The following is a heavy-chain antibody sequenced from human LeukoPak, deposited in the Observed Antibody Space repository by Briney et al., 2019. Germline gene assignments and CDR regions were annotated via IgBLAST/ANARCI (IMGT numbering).Heavy chain of an antibody. CDR2: IYSGGST. J-gene: IGHJ3*02. CDR1: GFTVRGNY. D-gene: IGHD2-2*01. CDR3: ARDVLVPAADCVSDI. V-gene: IGHV3-53*01. Sequence: GGSLRLSCAASGFTVRGNYMSGVPQAPGKGLEWVSVIYSGGSTYYADSVKGRFTISRDNSKNTLYLQTNSLRAEDTAVYYCARDVLVPAADCVSDIWGQGTMVTVSS.